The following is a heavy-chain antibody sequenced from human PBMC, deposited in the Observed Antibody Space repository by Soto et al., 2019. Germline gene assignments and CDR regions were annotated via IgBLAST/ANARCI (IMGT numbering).Heavy chain of an antibody. V-gene: IGHV4-59*01. Sequence: QVQLQESGPGLVKPSETLSLTCSVSGGSISGYYWSWIRQTPAKGLEWIGYIYYSGSTNYNPSLKSRVTMLIDMSKNQFSLKLTSVSAVDTAVYYCAAAPRYWGQGILVTVSS. D-gene: IGHD2-15*01. J-gene: IGHJ4*02. CDR3: AAAPRY. CDR1: GGSISGYY. CDR2: IYYSGST.